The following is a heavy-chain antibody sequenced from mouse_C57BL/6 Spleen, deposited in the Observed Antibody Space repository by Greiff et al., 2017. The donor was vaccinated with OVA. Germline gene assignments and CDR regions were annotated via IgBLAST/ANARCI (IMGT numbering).Heavy chain of an antibody. CDR1: GYTFTSYW. V-gene: IGHV1-72*01. J-gene: IGHJ4*01. CDR2: IDPNSGGT. D-gene: IGHD2-3*01. CDR3: ARNDDYLYYYAMDY. Sequence: QVQLQQPGAELVKPGASVKLSCKASGYTFTSYWLHWVKPRPGRGLEWIGRIDPNSGGTKYNEKFKSKATLTVDKPSSTAYMQLSSLTSEDSAVYYCARNDDYLYYYAMDYWGQGTSVTVSS.